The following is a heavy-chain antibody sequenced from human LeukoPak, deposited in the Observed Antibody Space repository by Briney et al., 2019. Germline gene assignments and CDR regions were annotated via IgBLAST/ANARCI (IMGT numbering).Heavy chain of an antibody. D-gene: IGHD6-19*01. J-gene: IGHJ4*02. Sequence: SETLSLTCTVSGGSISSGDYYWSWIRQPPGKGLEWIGYIYYSGSTYYNPSLKSRVTISVDTSKNQFSLKLSSVTAADTAVYYCARAAFSGGWYPFDYWGQGTLVTVSS. CDR1: GGSISSGDYY. V-gene: IGHV4-30-4*02. CDR2: IYYSGST. CDR3: ARAAFSGGWYPFDY.